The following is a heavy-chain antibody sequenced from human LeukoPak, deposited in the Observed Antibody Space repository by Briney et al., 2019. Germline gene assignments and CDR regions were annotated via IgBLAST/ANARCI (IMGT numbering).Heavy chain of an antibody. CDR3: AKATCSGASCFSNSRDAFDV. J-gene: IGHJ3*01. D-gene: IGHD2-15*01. CDR1: GIIFSDFG. CDR2: IWYDGSNK. Sequence: GGSLRLSCAASGIIFSDFGMHWVRQAPGKGLEWTAIIWYDGSNKYYADSVKGRFTISRDNSQNTMYLQMNSLRAEDSAVYYCAKATCSGASCFSNSRDAFDVWGQGTIVTVSS. V-gene: IGHV3-33*06.